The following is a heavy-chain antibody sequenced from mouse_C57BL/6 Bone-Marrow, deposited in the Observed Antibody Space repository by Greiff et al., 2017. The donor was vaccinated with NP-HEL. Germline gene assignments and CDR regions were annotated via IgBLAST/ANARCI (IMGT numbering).Heavy chain of an antibody. Sequence: VQLQQSGPELVKPGASVKISCKASGYAFSSSWMNWVKQRPGKGLEWIGRIYPGDGDTNYNGKFKGKATLTADKSSSTAYMQLSSLTSEDSAVYFCARWGLRPLMDYWGQGTSVTVSS. D-gene: IGHD2-2*01. CDR3: ARWGLRPLMDY. CDR2: IYPGDGDT. V-gene: IGHV1-82*01. J-gene: IGHJ4*01. CDR1: GYAFSSSW.